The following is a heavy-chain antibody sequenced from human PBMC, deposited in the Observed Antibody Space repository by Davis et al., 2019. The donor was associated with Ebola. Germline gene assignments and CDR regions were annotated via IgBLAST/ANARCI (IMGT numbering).Heavy chain of an antibody. CDR2: INAGNGNT. J-gene: IGHJ5*02. D-gene: IGHD3-10*01. V-gene: IGHV1-3*01. CDR1: GYTFTSYT. Sequence: ASVKVSCKASGYTFTSYTMHWVRQAPGQRLEWMGWINAGNGNTKYSQKFQGRVTITRDTSASTAYMELSSLRSDDTAVYYCARAVAMVLPYNWFDPWGQGTLVTVSS. CDR3: ARAVAMVLPYNWFDP.